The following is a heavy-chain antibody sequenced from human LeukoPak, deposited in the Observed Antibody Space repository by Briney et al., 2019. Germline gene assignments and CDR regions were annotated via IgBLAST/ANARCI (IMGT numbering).Heavy chain of an antibody. Sequence: SETLSLTCAVYGGSFSGYYWSWIRQPPGKGLEWIGYIYYSGSTYYNPSLKSRVTMSVDTSKNQFSLKLSSVTAADTAVYYCARLSSSWPRLVSYYYYMDVWGKGTTVTVSS. CDR1: GGSFSGYY. CDR3: ARLSSSWPRLVSYYYYMDV. V-gene: IGHV4-59*01. D-gene: IGHD6-13*01. J-gene: IGHJ6*03. CDR2: IYYSGST.